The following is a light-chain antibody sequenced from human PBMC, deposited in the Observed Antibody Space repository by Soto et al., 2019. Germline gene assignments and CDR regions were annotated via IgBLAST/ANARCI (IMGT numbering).Light chain of an antibody. CDR1: QSISSW. CDR2: KAS. V-gene: IGKV1-5*03. J-gene: IGKJ4*01. CDR3: QQYNSYPLT. Sequence: DIQMHQSPSTLSASVGDRVTITCRASQSISSWLAWYQQKPGKAPNLLIYKASSLESGVPSRFSGSGSGTEFTLTNSSLQPDDFATYYCQQYNSYPLTFGGGTKVEIK.